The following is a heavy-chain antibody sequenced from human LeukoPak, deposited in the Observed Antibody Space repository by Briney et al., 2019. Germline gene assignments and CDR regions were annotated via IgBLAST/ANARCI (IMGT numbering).Heavy chain of an antibody. J-gene: IGHJ5*02. V-gene: IGHV1-2*02. Sequence: ASVKVSCTASGYTFTGYYMHWVRQAPGQGLEWMGWINPNSGGTNYAQKFQGRVTMTRDTSISTAYMELSRLRSDDTAVYYCARDPLRGHYGSGSAFDPWGQGTLVTVSS. CDR3: ARDPLRGHYGSGSAFDP. CDR2: INPNSGGT. CDR1: GYTFTGYY. D-gene: IGHD3-10*01.